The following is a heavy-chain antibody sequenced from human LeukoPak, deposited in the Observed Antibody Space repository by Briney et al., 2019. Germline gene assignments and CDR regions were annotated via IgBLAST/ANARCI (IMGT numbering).Heavy chain of an antibody. Sequence: ASMKVSCKTSGYTFTGYYIHWVRQAPGQGLEWMGWINPNSGGTKYAQKFQGRVTMARDTSINTAYMELNTLTSDGTAMYYCARDGPLGGAFDTWGQGTLVTVSS. D-gene: IGHD3-16*01. CDR3: ARDGPLGGAFDT. J-gene: IGHJ3*02. CDR1: GYTFTGYY. V-gene: IGHV1-2*02. CDR2: INPNSGGT.